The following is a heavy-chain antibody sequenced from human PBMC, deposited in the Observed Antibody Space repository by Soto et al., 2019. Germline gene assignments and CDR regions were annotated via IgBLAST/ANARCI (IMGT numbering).Heavy chain of an antibody. D-gene: IGHD6-13*01. CDR3: ARARATIAAAAIFDC. CDR1: GGSSSTSNW. J-gene: IGHJ4*02. V-gene: IGHV4-4*02. Sequence: PLETLSLTWAVSGGSSSTSNWWSWVRQPPGKGLEWIGEVYRTGSTNYNPSLESRLTISVDKSKNQFSLKLTSVTAADTAVYYCARARATIAAAAIFDCWGQGTLLTVSS. CDR2: VYRTGST.